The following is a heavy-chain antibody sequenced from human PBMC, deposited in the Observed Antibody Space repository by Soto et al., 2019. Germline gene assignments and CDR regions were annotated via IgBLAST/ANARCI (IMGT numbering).Heavy chain of an antibody. Sequence: GGSLRLSCAASGFTFSSYAMSWVRQAPGKGLEWVSAVSGSGGSTYYADSVKGLFTISRDNSKKTLYLQMNSLRVEDTAVYFCASQSSSWYLSWFDPWGQGTLVTVSS. J-gene: IGHJ5*02. CDR1: GFTFSSYA. CDR3: ASQSSSWYLSWFDP. V-gene: IGHV3-23*01. CDR2: VSGSGGST. D-gene: IGHD6-13*01.